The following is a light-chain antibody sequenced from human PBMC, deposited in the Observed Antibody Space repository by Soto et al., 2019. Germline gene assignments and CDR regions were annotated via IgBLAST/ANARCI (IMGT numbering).Light chain of an antibody. CDR1: SSDVGGFDH. CDR2: DVS. J-gene: IGLJ1*01. CDR3: NSFTTTNTYV. Sequence: QSALTQPASVSGSPGQSITISCTGASSDVGGFDHVSWYQQHPGKVPRLLIYDVSSRPSGVSDRFSGSKSGNTASLTISGLQAEDEADSYCNSFTTTNTYVFGTGTKVNVL. V-gene: IGLV2-14*03.